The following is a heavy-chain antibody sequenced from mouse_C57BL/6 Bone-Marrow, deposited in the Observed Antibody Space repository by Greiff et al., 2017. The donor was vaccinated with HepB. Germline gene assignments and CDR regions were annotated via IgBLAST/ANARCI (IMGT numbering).Heavy chain of an antibody. V-gene: IGHV14-4*01. Sequence: EVQLQQSGAELVRPGASVKLSCTASGYTFTDYYMHWVKQRPEQGLEWIGWIDPENGDTKYDSKFQGKATITADTSSNTAYMQLSSLTSEDTAVYYGTSWGYGERGYARDYGCRGTAVTVS. D-gene: IGHD2-2*01. CDR1: GYTFTDYY. J-gene: IGHJ4*01. CDR3: TSWGYGERGYARDY. CDR2: IDPENGDT.